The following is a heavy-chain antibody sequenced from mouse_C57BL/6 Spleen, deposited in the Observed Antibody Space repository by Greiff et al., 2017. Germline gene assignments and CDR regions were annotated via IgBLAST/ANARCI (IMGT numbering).Heavy chain of an antibody. CDR1: GYTFTSYW. CDR3: ARLDFYSSPYYYAMDY. Sequence: VQLQQPGAELVRPGSSVKLSCKASGYTFTSYWMHWVKQRPIQGLEWIGNIDPSDSETNYNQKFKDKATLTVDKSSSTAYMQRSSLTSEDSAVYYGARLDFYSSPYYYAMDYWGQGTSVTVSS. J-gene: IGHJ4*01. V-gene: IGHV1-52*01. D-gene: IGHD2-5*01. CDR2: IDPSDSET.